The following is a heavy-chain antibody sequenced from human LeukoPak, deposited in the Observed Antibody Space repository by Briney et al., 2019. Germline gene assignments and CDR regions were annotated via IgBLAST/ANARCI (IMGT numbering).Heavy chain of an antibody. Sequence: QSGGSLRPSCAASGFTFSSYGMHWVRQAPGKGLEWVAVISYDGSNKYYADSVKGRFTISRDNSKNTLYLQMNSLRAEDTAVYYCAKTSHWGWGYGWIDYWGQGTLVTVSS. V-gene: IGHV3-30*18. CDR2: ISYDGSNK. D-gene: IGHD5-18*01. CDR1: GFTFSSYG. CDR3: AKTSHWGWGYGWIDY. J-gene: IGHJ4*02.